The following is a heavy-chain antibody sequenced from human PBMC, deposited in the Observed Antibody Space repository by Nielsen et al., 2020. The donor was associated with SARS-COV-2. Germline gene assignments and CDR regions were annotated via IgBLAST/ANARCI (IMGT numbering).Heavy chain of an antibody. Sequence: GGSLRLSCKGSGYSFTSYWIGWVRQMPGKGLEWMGIIYPGDSDTRYSPSFQGQVTISADKSISTAYLQWSSLKASDTAMYYCARHEGGYSYGGDYWGQGTLVTVSS. J-gene: IGHJ4*02. CDR1: GYSFTSYW. V-gene: IGHV5-51*01. D-gene: IGHD5-18*01. CDR3: ARHEGGYSYGGDY. CDR2: IYPGDSDT.